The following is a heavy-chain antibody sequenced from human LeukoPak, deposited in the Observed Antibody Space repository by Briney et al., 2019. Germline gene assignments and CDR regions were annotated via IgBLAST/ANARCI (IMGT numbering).Heavy chain of an antibody. V-gene: IGHV4-34*01. CDR1: GGSFSGYY. CDR3: ARCYSNYYYCMDV. Sequence: SETLSLTCAVYGGSFSGYYWSWIRQPPGKGLEWIGEINHSGSTNYNPSLKSRVTISVDTSKNQFSLKLSSVTAADTAVYYCARCYSNYYYCMDVWGKGTTVTVSS. J-gene: IGHJ6*03. D-gene: IGHD4-11*01. CDR2: INHSGST.